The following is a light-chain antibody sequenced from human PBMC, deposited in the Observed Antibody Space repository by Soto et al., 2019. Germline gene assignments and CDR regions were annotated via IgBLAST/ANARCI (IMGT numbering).Light chain of an antibody. CDR3: QQFYSSPYT. J-gene: IGKJ2*01. V-gene: IGKV4-1*01. CDR1: QSVFHSSHTNNY. Sequence: DIVMTQSPDSLAVSLGERATINCKSSQSVFHSSHTNNYLAWYQQKPGQPPKLLIYWASTRESGVPDRFSGSGSGTDFTLTISSLQAEDVAVYYCQQFYSSPYTFGQGTKLEIK. CDR2: WAS.